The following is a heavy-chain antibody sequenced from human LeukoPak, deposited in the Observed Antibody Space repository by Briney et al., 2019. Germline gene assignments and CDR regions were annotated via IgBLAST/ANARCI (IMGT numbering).Heavy chain of an antibody. CDR2: IYSGGST. Sequence: GGSLRLSCAASGFTVSSNYMSWVRQAPGKGLEWVSVIYSGGSTYYADSVKGRFTISRDNSKNTLYLQMNSLRAEDTAVYYCARDLGGSSSWSPYFDYWGQGTLVTVSS. V-gene: IGHV3-53*01. CDR1: GFTVSSNY. CDR3: ARDLGGSSSWSPYFDY. D-gene: IGHD6-13*01. J-gene: IGHJ4*02.